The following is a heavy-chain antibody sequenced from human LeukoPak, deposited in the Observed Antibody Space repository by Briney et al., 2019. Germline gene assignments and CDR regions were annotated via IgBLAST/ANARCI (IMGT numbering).Heavy chain of an antibody. D-gene: IGHD2-2*01. CDR3: ARWCSSTSCPPASYYYGMDV. V-gene: IGHV4-59*12. CDR1: GASINTYY. J-gene: IGHJ6*02. CDR2: IYYSGST. Sequence: PSETLSLTCTVSGASINTYYWTWIRQPPGKGLEWIGYIYYSGSTSYNPSLKSRVTMSVDTSRTQFSLKLSSVTAADTAVYYCARWCSSTSCPPASYYYGMDVWGQGTTVTVTS.